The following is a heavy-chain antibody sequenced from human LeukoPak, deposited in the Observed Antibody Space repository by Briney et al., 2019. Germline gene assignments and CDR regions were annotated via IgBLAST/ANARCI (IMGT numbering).Heavy chain of an antibody. V-gene: IGHV3-23*01. Sequence: AGGSLRLSCAASGFTFDDYGMSWVRQAPGKRLEWVSGISGSGVRAEYADAVKGRFTISRDNSKNTLYLQMNSLRAEDTAVYYCAKEESYFDYWGQGTLVTVSS. J-gene: IGHJ4*02. CDR3: AKEESYFDY. CDR1: GFTFDDYG. CDR2: ISGSGVRA.